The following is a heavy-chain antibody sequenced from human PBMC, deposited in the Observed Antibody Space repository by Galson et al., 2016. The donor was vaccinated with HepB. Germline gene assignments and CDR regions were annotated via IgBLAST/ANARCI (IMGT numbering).Heavy chain of an antibody. J-gene: IGHJ3*01. CDR2: IYECGNT. Sequence: TLSLTCSVSGGPITNGDYYWSWIRQPPGKGLERIGYIYECGNTYYSPSLMSRIAISVDMSKSRFSLKLTSVTAADTAVYYCARGPPGGCGRGACYLGAFDLWGQGTMVTVSS. CDR1: GGPITNGDYY. D-gene: IGHD2-21*01. CDR3: ARGPPGGCGRGACYLGAFDL. V-gene: IGHV4-30-4*01.